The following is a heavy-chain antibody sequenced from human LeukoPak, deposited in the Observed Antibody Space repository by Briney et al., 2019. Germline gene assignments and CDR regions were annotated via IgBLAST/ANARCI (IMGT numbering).Heavy chain of an antibody. Sequence: ASVKVSCKASGYTFTSYYMHWVRQAPGQGLEWMGIINPSGGSTSYAQKFQGRVTMTRDTSTSTVYMELSSLRSEDTAVYYCASAKGRYCSGGSCQLLLDYWGQGTLVTVSS. J-gene: IGHJ4*02. CDR3: ASAKGRYCSGGSCQLLLDY. D-gene: IGHD2-15*01. CDR1: GYTFTSYY. CDR2: INPSGGST. V-gene: IGHV1-46*01.